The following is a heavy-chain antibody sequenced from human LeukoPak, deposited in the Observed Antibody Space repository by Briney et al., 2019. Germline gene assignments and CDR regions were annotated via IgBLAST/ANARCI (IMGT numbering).Heavy chain of an antibody. D-gene: IGHD2-15*01. J-gene: IGHJ4*02. CDR1: GYTFTSYG. Sequence: ASVKVSCKASGYTFTSYGISWVRQAPGQGLEWMGWMNPNSGNTGYAQRFQGRVTMTRNTSISTAYMELSSLRSEDTAVYYCAIDPLAIYCSGGSCYKWGQGTLVTVSS. V-gene: IGHV1-8*02. CDR2: MNPNSGNT. CDR3: AIDPLAIYCSGGSCYK.